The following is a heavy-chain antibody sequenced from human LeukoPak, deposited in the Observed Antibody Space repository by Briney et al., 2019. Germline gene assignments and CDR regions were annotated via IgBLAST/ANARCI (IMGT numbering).Heavy chain of an antibody. CDR2: IYYSGST. V-gene: IGHV4-39*07. CDR3: ARDGGLSSVFDY. CDR1: GGSISSSSYY. D-gene: IGHD6-25*01. J-gene: IGHJ4*02. Sequence: PSETLSLTCTVSGGSISSSSYYWGWIRQPPGKGLEWIGSIYYSGSTYYNPSLKSRVTISVDTSKNQFSLKLSSVTAADTAVYYCARDGGLSSVFDYWGQGTLVTVSS.